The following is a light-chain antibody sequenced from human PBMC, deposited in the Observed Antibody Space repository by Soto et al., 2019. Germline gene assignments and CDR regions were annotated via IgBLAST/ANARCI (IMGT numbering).Light chain of an antibody. CDR2: WAS. CDR1: QRVLYSSDNKNY. CDR3: QQYYSTPRT. V-gene: IGKV4-1*01. Sequence: IVMTQSPDSLAVSLGERATINCKSSQRVLYSSDNKNYLAWYQKKPGQPPKLLIYWASTRESGVPDRFSGSGSGTDFSLTISSLQAGDVAVYYCQQYYSTPRTFGQGTRLEIK. J-gene: IGKJ5*01.